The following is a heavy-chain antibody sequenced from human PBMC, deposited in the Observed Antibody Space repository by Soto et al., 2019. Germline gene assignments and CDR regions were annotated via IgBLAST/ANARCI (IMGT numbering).Heavy chain of an antibody. CDR3: ARAWGDLFDY. CDR2: IYYSGST. V-gene: IGHV4-59*01. Sequence: QVQLQESGPGLVKPSETLSLTCTVSGGSISSYYWSWIRQPPGKGLEWIGYIYYSGSTNYNPSLTSRATISVDTSKNQFSLKLSSVTAADTAVYYCARAWGDLFDYWGQGTLVTVSS. J-gene: IGHJ4*02. CDR1: GGSISSYY. D-gene: IGHD3-16*01.